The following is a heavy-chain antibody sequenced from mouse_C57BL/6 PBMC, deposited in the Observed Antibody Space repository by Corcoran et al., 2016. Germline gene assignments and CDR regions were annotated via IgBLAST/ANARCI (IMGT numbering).Heavy chain of an antibody. CDR1: GYTFTRYD. V-gene: IGHV1-85*01. Sequence: QVQMQQSGPELVKPGASVKLSCKASGYTFTRYDINWGKPRPGQGLEWIGWIYPRDGSTKYNEKFKGKATLTVDTSSSTAYMELHILTSEDSAVYFCARKGIYYGNPEDYWGQGTSVTVSS. CDR2: IYPRDGST. D-gene: IGHD2-1*01. CDR3: ARKGIYYGNPEDY. J-gene: IGHJ4*01.